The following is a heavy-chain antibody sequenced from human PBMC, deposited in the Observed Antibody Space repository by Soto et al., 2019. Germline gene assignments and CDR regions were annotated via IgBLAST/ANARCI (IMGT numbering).Heavy chain of an antibody. CDR3: ARSQGSSTSLEIYYYYYYGMDV. CDR2: IIPISGTA. Sequence: QVQLVQSGAEVKKPGSSVKVSCKASGGTFSSYAISWVRQAPGQGLEWMGGIIPISGTANYAQKFQGRVTITADEYTSTACKELSSLRSEDTAVYYCARSQGSSTSLEIYYYYYYGMDVWGQGTTVTVSS. J-gene: IGHJ6*02. V-gene: IGHV1-69*01. CDR1: GGTFSSYA. D-gene: IGHD2-2*01.